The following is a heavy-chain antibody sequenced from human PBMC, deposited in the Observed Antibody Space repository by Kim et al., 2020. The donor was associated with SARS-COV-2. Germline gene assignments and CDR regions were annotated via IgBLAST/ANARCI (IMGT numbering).Heavy chain of an antibody. CDR2: ISYDGSNK. CDR1: GFTFSSYG. D-gene: IGHD1-26*01. V-gene: IGHV3-33*05. CDR3: ARDGLPRERPFDY. J-gene: IGHJ4*02. Sequence: GGSLRLSCAASGFTFSSYGMHWVRQAPGKGLEWVAVISYDGSNKYYADSVKGRFTISRDNSKNTLYLQMNSLRAEDTAVYYCARDGLPRERPFDYWGQGTLVTVSS.